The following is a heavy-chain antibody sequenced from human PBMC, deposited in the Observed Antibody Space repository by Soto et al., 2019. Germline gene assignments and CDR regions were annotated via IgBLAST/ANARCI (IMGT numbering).Heavy chain of an antibody. V-gene: IGHV1-8*01. J-gene: IGHJ6*02. D-gene: IGHD3-16*01. Sequence: ASVKVSCKASGYTFISYDSNWVRQATGQGLEWMGWMNPSSANTGYAQKFQGRISMTRNTSMNTAYMELNSLTSEDTAVYYCTRGQEVWWNAGPLGLHGLDVWGQGTTVTVSS. CDR1: GYTFISYD. CDR3: TRGQEVWWNAGPLGLHGLDV. CDR2: MNPSSANT.